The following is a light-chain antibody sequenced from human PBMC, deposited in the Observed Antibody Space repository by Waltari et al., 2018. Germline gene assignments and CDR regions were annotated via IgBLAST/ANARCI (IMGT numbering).Light chain of an antibody. CDR3: CSCSYTPTTTVI. Sequence: QSALTQPASVSGSPGQSPPISCTGTSSDVGFYNLVSWYHQHQGKAPKPIIFEVNKRPSGISNRFAASKSGNTASLTISGLQAEDEAEYYCCSCSYTPTTTVIFGGGTKLTVL. J-gene: IGLJ2*01. CDR2: EVN. V-gene: IGLV2-23*02. CDR1: SSDVGFYNL.